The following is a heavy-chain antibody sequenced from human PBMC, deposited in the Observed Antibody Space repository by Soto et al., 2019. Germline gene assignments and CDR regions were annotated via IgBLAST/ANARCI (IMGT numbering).Heavy chain of an antibody. CDR2: ISWNSGSI. Sequence: EVQLVESGGGLVQPGRSLRLSCAASGFTFDDYAMHWVRQAPGKGLEWVSGISWNSGSIGYADSVKGRFTISRDNAKNSLYLQMNSLRAEDTALYYCAKDGGRVKQWPYYFDYWGQGTLVTVSS. CDR3: AKDGGRVKQWPYYFDY. V-gene: IGHV3-9*01. CDR1: GFTFDDYA. D-gene: IGHD6-19*01. J-gene: IGHJ4*02.